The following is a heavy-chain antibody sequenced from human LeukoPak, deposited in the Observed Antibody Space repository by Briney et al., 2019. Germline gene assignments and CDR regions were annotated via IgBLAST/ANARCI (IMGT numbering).Heavy chain of an antibody. CDR3: VGSRSWYATQGKWFDL. Sequence: PGRSLRLSCAASGFTFDDYAMYWVRQAPGKGLEWVSGISWNSGRTGYADSVKGRFTISRDNVKKSLYLQMNSLRAEDTALYYCVGSRSWYATQGKWFDLWGQGTLVTVSS. D-gene: IGHD6-13*01. V-gene: IGHV3-9*01. CDR1: GFTFDDYA. J-gene: IGHJ5*02. CDR2: ISWNSGRT.